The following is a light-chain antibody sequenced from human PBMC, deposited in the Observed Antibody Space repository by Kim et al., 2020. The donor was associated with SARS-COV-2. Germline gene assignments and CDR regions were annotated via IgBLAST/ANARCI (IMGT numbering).Light chain of an antibody. CDR2: GAS. CDR3: HHYNDWPPGDT. Sequence: SPGHRPTLSHRDSQSVSNNLAWYQPKPGQPPRLLIYGASTRATGVPARFSGSGSGTDFTLTVSSLQSEDFAVYYCHHYNDWPPGDTFGQGTKLEI. CDR1: QSVSNN. J-gene: IGKJ2*01. V-gene: IGKV3-15*01.